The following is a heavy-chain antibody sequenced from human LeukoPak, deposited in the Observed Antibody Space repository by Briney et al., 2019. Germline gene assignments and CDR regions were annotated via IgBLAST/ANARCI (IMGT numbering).Heavy chain of an antibody. CDR1: GGSISSYY. CDR3: ARSISGQLVRFGDY. D-gene: IGHD6-6*01. CDR2: IYTSGIT. Sequence: SETLSLTCTVSGGSISSYYWSWIRQPAGKGLEWIGRIYTSGITNYNPSLKSRVTMSVDTSKNQFSLKLSSVTAADTAVYYCARSISGQLVRFGDYWGQGTLVTVSS. J-gene: IGHJ4*02. V-gene: IGHV4-4*07.